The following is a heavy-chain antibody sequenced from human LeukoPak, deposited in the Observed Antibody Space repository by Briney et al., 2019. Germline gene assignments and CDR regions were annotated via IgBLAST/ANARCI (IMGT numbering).Heavy chain of an antibody. D-gene: IGHD6-25*01. CDR2: IYYSGST. Sequence: KPSETLSLTCTVSGGSISSSSYYWGWIRQPPGKGLEWIGSIYYSGSTYYNPSLKSRVTISVDTSKKQFSLKLSSVTAAETAVYYCARLSYSSAHWGQGTLVTVSS. CDR3: ARLSYSSAH. V-gene: IGHV4-39*01. J-gene: IGHJ4*02. CDR1: GGSISSSSYY.